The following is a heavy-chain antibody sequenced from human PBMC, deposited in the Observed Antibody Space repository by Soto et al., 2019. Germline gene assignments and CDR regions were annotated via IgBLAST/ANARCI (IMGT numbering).Heavy chain of an antibody. CDR3: AREAPDSSGYLYYYGMDV. V-gene: IGHV4-31*03. J-gene: IGHJ6*02. CDR1: GGSISSGGYY. CDR2: IYYSGST. D-gene: IGHD3-22*01. Sequence: LSLTCTVSGGSISSGGYYWSWIRQHPGKGLEWIGYIYYSGSTYYNPSLKSRVTISVDTSKNQFSLKLSSVTAADTAVYYCAREAPDSSGYLYYYGMDVWGQGTTVTVSS.